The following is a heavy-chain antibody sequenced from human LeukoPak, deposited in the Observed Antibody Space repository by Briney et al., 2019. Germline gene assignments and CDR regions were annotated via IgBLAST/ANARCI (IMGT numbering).Heavy chain of an antibody. CDR1: GFTFSSYS. CDR3: VREGDSGSFDY. J-gene: IGHJ4*02. D-gene: IGHD1-26*01. Sequence: GGSLRLSCAASGFTFSSYSMNWVRQAPGKGLEWVSSITSSSSYIYYADSVKGRFTISRDNAKNSLYLQMNSLRAEDTALYYCVREGDSGSFDYWGQGTLVTVSS. CDR2: ITSSSSYI. V-gene: IGHV3-21*01.